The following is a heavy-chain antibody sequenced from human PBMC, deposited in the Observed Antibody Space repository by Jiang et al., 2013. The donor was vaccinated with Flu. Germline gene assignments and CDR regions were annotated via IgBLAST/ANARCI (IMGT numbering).Heavy chain of an antibody. CDR1: GGTFSSYA. D-gene: IGHD6-13*01. CDR2: IIPVFDTS. J-gene: IGHJ4*02. V-gene: IGHV1-69*15. CDR3: AGELAAAANIEF. Sequence: SGAEVKKPGSSVKVSCKASGGTFSSYAFTWVRQAPGQGLEWMGRIIPVFDTSIYAQKFQGRLSFTADASTSTVYMELSSLRSEDTAVYYCAGELAAAANIEFWGQGTLVTVSS.